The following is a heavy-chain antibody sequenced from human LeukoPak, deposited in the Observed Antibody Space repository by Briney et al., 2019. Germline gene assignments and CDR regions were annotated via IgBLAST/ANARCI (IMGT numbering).Heavy chain of an antibody. D-gene: IGHD1-26*01. CDR2: IWYDGSNK. Sequence: GGSLRLSCAPSGFTFSRYGMHWVRQAPGKGLEWVAFIWYDGSNKYYTDSVKGRFTISRDNSKNTLYLQMNSLRAEDTAVYYCAGDRATSYFDYWGQGALVTISS. CDR1: GFTFSRYG. V-gene: IGHV3-33*08. J-gene: IGHJ4*02. CDR3: AGDRATSYFDY.